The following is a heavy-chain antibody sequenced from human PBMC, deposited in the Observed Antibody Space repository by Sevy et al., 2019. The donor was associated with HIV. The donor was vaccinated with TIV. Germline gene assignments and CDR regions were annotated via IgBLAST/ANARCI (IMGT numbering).Heavy chain of an antibody. Sequence: GSLRLSCAASGFTFSSYGMHWVRQAPGKGLEWVAVTSYDGSNKYYADSVKGRFTISRDNSKNTVYLQMNSLRADDTAVYYCAKDAEGLAGDYWGQGTLVTVSS. CDR2: TSYDGSNK. CDR1: GFTFSSYG. J-gene: IGHJ4*02. CDR3: AKDAEGLAGDY. V-gene: IGHV3-30*18. D-gene: IGHD3-3*01.